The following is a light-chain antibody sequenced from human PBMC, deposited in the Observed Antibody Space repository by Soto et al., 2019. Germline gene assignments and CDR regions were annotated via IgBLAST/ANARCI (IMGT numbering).Light chain of an antibody. CDR3: LQDYNYPWT. V-gene: IGKV1-6*01. Sequence: AIQMTQSPSSLSASVGDRVTITCRASQGNRNDLGWYQQKPGKAPKLLIYAASSLQSGVPSRFSGSGSGTDFTLTISSLQPEDFATYYGLQDYNYPWTFGQGTKVEIK. CDR2: AAS. J-gene: IGKJ1*01. CDR1: QGNRND.